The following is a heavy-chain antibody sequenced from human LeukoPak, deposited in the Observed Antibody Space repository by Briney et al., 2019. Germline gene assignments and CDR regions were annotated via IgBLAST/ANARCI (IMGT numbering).Heavy chain of an antibody. D-gene: IGHD5-24*01. J-gene: IGHJ4*02. CDR1: GGTFSSYA. CDR2: IIPIFGTA. CDR3: AGGRDALFDY. V-gene: IGHV1-69*01. Sequence: SVKVSCKASGGTFSSYAISWVRQAPGQGLEWMGGIIPIFGTANYAQKFQGRVTITADESTSTAYMELRSLRSDDTAVYYCAGGRDALFDYWGQGTLVTVSS.